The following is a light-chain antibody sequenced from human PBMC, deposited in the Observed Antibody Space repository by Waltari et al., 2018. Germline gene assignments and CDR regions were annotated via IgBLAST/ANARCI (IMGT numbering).Light chain of an antibody. CDR2: AAS. CDR1: QSVITY. CDR3: QQSYNNPRT. Sequence: DIQMTQSSSSLSASVGDRVTLTCRASQSVITYLNWYQQDPGKAPKLLIYAASSLQSGVPSRFSGSGSGTDFTLTISNLQPGDFATYYCQQSYNNPRTFGPGTKVNIK. V-gene: IGKV1-39*01. J-gene: IGKJ3*01.